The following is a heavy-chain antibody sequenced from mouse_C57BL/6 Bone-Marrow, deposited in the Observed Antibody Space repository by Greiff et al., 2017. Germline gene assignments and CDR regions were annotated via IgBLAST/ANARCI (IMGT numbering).Heavy chain of an antibody. V-gene: IGHV1-61*01. Sequence: VQLQQPGAELVRPGSSVKLSCKASGYTFTSYWMDWVKQRPGQGLEWIGNIYPSDSETHYNQKFKDKATLTVDKSSSTAYMQLSSLTSEDSAVYYCARGYYYAPPYLNYYFDYWGQGTTLTVSS. CDR3: ARGYYYAPPYLNYYFDY. CDR1: GYTFTSYW. D-gene: IGHD1-1*01. CDR2: IYPSDSET. J-gene: IGHJ2*01.